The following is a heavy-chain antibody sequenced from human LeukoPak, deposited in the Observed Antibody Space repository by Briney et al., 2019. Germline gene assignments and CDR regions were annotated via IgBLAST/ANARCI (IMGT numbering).Heavy chain of an antibody. CDR3: ATGYGSGRGAFDI. J-gene: IGHJ3*02. CDR2: IYPGDSDT. D-gene: IGHD6-19*01. CDR1: GYRFTSYW. V-gene: IGHV5-51*01. Sequence: GESLKISCVGSGYRFTSYWIGWVRQMPVKGLEYMGIIYPGDSDTRYSPSFQGQVTISADKSISTAYLQWSSLQASDTAMYYCATGYGSGRGAFDIWGQGTMVTVSS.